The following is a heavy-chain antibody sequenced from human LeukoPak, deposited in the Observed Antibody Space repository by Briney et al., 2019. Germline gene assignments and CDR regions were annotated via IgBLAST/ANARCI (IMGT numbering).Heavy chain of an antibody. CDR1: GGSFSGYY. D-gene: IGHD2-15*01. CDR2: INDSEST. CDR3: AREDCSSGSCTNFDY. Sequence: SSETLSHTCAVYGGSFSGYYWSWIRQTPGEGLEWIGEINDSESTNCNPSLKSRATISVDTSKNQFSLKLSSVTAADTALYYCAREDCSSGSCTNFDYWGQGTLVTVSS. J-gene: IGHJ4*02. V-gene: IGHV4-34*01.